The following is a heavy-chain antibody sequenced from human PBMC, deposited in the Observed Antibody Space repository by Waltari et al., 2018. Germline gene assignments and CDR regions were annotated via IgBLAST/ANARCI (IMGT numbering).Heavy chain of an antibody. Sequence: EVQLVESGGGLVHPGGSLRLSCAASGFTVSSNHMSWVRQAPGKGLEWVELIHSAGSSYYADSGRGRFSISRDNSKNTLHLQMNSLRAEDTAMYYCARARDEDTAMVYFDHWGQGTLISVSS. CDR3: ARARDEDTAMVYFDH. CDR1: GFTVSSNH. V-gene: IGHV3-66*02. D-gene: IGHD5-18*01. J-gene: IGHJ4*02. CDR2: IHSAGSS.